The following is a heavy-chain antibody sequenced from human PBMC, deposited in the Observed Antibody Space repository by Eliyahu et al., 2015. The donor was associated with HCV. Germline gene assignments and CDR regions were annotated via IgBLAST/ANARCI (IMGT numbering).Heavy chain of an antibody. V-gene: IGHV3-48*04. CDR3: AGDRNYYDSSGYLLG. CDR2: ISSDSIHV. D-gene: IGHD3-22*01. Sequence: EVQLVESGGGLVQPGGSLRLSCSASGFTFSGYAMNWVRQAPGKGLEWVSYISSDSIHVHYVDSVKGRFTISRDNAKKSVYLQMKSLRAEDTAMYYCAGDRNYYDSSGYLLGWGQGTLVTVSS. J-gene: IGHJ4*02. CDR1: GFTFSGYA.